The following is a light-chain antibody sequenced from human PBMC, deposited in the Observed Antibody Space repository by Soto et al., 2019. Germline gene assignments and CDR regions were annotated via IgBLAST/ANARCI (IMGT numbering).Light chain of an antibody. CDR1: RNINRK. J-gene: IGKJ4*01. CDR2: GAS. V-gene: IGKV3-15*01. Sequence: EIVMTQSPAPLSVSPGERATLSCRASRNINRKLAWYQQKPGQAPRLLISGASTRATGIPARFSGSGSGTEFTLTISSLQSEDFAVYYCQQYYDYPPLIFGGGTKVEIK. CDR3: QQYYDYPPLI.